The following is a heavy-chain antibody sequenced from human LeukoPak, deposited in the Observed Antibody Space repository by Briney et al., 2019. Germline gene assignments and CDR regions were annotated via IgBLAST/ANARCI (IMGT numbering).Heavy chain of an antibody. D-gene: IGHD2-21*02. CDR2: IYYSGST. V-gene: IGHV4-39*01. CDR1: GGSITSSPYY. J-gene: IGHJ1*01. CDR3: SRHDLVSVSARPFQH. Sequence: KPSETLSLTCTVSGGSITSSPYYWGWIRQPPGKGLEWIASIYYSGSTYYNPSLQSRVTISVDTSKNHFSLKLNSVTAADTAVYYCSRHDLVSVSARPFQHWGQGTLVTVSS.